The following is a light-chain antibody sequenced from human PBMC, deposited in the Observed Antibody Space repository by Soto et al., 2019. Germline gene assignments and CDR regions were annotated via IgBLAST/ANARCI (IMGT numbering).Light chain of an antibody. CDR1: QSVNSN. J-gene: IGKJ1*01. CDR3: QQYGSSPGGT. V-gene: IGKV3-20*01. CDR2: GAS. Sequence: EIVLTQSPGTLSLSPGERATLSCRASQSVNSNLAWYQQKPGQAPRLLIYGASSRATGIPDRFSGSGSGTDFTLTISRLEPEDFAVYYCQQYGSSPGGTFGQGTKVDNK.